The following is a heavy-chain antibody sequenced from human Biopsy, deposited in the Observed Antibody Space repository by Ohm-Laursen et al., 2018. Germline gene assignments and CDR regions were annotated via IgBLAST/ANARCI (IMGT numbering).Heavy chain of an antibody. Sequence: SLRLSCSASGFTFNNYWMHWVRQAPGKGLVWVSRSNTDGSHTNYADSVKGRFTTSTDNAKNTLYLYMSSLTADDTAVYYCATSGAADSWGNYYGMDVWGQGTTVTVSS. CDR2: SNTDGSHT. D-gene: IGHD3-16*01. V-gene: IGHV3-74*01. CDR1: GFTFNNYW. CDR3: ATSGAADSWGNYYGMDV. J-gene: IGHJ6*02.